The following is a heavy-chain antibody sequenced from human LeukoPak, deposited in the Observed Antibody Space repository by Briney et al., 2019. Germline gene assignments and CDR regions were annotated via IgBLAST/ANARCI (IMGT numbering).Heavy chain of an antibody. CDR3: ARVAGSSGWYSFSYYGMDV. Sequence: ASVKVSCKASGYTFTGYYMHWVRQAPGQGLEWMGWINPNSGGTNYAQKFQGRVTMTRDTSISTAYMELSRLRSDDTAVYYCARVAGSSGWYSFSYYGMDVWGQGTTVTVSS. D-gene: IGHD6-19*01. CDR1: GYTFTGYY. CDR2: INPNSGGT. J-gene: IGHJ6*02. V-gene: IGHV1-2*02.